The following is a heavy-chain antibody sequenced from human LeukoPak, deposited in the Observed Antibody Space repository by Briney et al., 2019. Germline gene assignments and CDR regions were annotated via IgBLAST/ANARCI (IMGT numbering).Heavy chain of an antibody. CDR1: GGSFSGYY. CDR3: AREVGMVTYYYYYYMDV. D-gene: IGHD5-18*01. J-gene: IGHJ6*03. V-gene: IGHV4-34*01. Sequence: SETLSLTCAVYGGSFSGYYWSWIRQPPGKGLEWIGEINHSGSTNYNPSLKSRVTISADTSKNQFSLKLSSVTAADTAVYYCAREVGMVTYYYYYYMDVWGKGTTVTVSS. CDR2: INHSGST.